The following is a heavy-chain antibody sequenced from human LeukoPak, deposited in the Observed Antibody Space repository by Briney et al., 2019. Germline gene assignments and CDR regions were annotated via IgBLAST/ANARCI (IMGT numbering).Heavy chain of an antibody. CDR3: ARHGWHAWYFDL. V-gene: IGHV4-34*01. CDR2: INQRRNT. J-gene: IGHJ2*01. D-gene: IGHD6-19*01. CDR1: GGSFSGYS. Sequence: SETLSLTCVVYGGSFSGYSWSWIRQPPGKGLEWIGEINQRRNTNYNPSLKSRVSISIDTSRNQFSLKLSSVTAADTAVYYCARHGWHAWYFDLWGRGTLVTVSS.